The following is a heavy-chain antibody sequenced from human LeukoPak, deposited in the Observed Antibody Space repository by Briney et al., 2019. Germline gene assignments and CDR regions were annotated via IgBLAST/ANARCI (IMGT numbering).Heavy chain of an antibody. CDR1: GGSFSGYY. Sequence: PSETLSLTCAVYGGSFSGYYWSWIRQPPGKGLEWIGEINHSGSTNYNLSLKSRVTISVDTSKNQFSLKLSSVTAADTAVYYCARVGDGYSEIDYWGQGTLVTVSS. D-gene: IGHD5-24*01. CDR2: INHSGST. V-gene: IGHV4-34*01. J-gene: IGHJ4*02. CDR3: ARVGDGYSEIDY.